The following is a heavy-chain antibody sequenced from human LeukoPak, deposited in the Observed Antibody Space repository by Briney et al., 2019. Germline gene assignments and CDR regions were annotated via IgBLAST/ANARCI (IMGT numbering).Heavy chain of an antibody. J-gene: IGHJ4*02. D-gene: IGHD5-12*01. CDR2: TYYRSKWYN. CDR3: ARDRGYVFDY. Sequence: SQTLSLTCAISVDSVSSNSAAWHRIRQSPSRGLEWLGRTYYRSKWYNDYAVSVKSRITINPDTSKNQFSLHLNSVTPEDTAVYYCARDRGYVFDYWGQGTLVTVSS. V-gene: IGHV6-1*01. CDR1: VDSVSSNSAA.